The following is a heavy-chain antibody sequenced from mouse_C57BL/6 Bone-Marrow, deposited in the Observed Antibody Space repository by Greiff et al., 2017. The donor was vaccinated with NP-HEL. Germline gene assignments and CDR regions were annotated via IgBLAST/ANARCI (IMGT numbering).Heavy chain of an antibody. CDR1: GYTFTSYW. J-gene: IGHJ2*01. D-gene: IGHD4-1*01. CDR3: ARSWDEGY. CDR2: IHPNSGST. Sequence: QVQLKQPGAELVKPGASVKLSCKASGYTFTSYWMHWVKQRPGQGLEWIGMIHPNSGSTNYNEKFKSKATLTVDKSSSTAYMQLSSLTAEDSAVYYCARSWDEGYWGQGTTLTVSS. V-gene: IGHV1-64*01.